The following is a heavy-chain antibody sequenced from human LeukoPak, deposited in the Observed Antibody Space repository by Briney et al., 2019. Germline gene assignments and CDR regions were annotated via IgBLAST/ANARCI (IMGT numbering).Heavy chain of an antibody. J-gene: IGHJ4*02. CDR3: ARAWGPLRPADY. CDR1: GGSISSYY. Sequence: SETLSLTCSVSGGSISSYYWSWMRQPPGKGLEWIGYIYYSGSSNYNPSLKSRVTISVDTSKNQFSLKLSSVTAADTAVYYCARAWGPLRPADYWGQGTLVTVSS. V-gene: IGHV4-59*01. D-gene: IGHD3-16*01. CDR2: IYYSGSS.